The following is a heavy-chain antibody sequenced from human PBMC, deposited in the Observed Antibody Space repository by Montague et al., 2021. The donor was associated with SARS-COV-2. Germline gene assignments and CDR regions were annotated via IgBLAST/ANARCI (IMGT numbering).Heavy chain of an antibody. Sequence: SETLSLTCAVSGGSISSSNWCSWVRQPPGKGLECIGEIYHSGNTNYNPSLQSWFTISVDKSKNQFSLRLSSVTAADTAVYYCASASILGAHRFWGQGTLVTVSS. CDR2: IYHSGNT. CDR3: ASASILGAHRF. J-gene: IGHJ4*02. D-gene: IGHD3-16*01. CDR1: GGSISSSNW. V-gene: IGHV4-4*02.